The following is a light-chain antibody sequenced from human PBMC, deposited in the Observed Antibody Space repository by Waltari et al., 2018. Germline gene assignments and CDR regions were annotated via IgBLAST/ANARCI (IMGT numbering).Light chain of an antibody. V-gene: IGLV3-21*01. J-gene: IGLJ2*01. CDR1: NIGSKN. Sequence: SYDVTQPRSVSVSPGQTARIPCGGDNIGSKNVHWYQQKPAQAPVLVMYYASDRPSGIPERFSGSNSGSTATLTISGVEAGDEADYYCQVWDSSADHWVFGGGTRLTVL. CDR2: YAS. CDR3: QVWDSSADHWV.